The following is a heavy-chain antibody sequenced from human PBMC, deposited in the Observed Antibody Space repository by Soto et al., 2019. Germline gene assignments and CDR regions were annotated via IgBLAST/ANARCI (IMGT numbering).Heavy chain of an antibody. V-gene: IGHV1-69*13. Sequence: SVKVSCKASGGTFSSYAISWVRQAPGQGLEWMGGIIPIFGTANYAQKFQRRVTITADESTSTAYMELSSLRSEDTAVYYCARIASGYAYGMDVWGPGTTVTVFS. CDR2: IIPIFGTA. CDR1: GGTFSSYA. J-gene: IGHJ6*02. CDR3: ARIASGYAYGMDV. D-gene: IGHD2-2*01.